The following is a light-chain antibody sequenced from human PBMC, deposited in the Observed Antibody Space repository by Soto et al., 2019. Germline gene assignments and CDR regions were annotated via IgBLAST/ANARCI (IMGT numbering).Light chain of an antibody. CDR3: QSADSSGTAWV. CDR2: QDS. J-gene: IGLJ3*02. CDR1: ELPKQY. Sequence: SYELTQPPSVSVSPGQTARITCSGDELPKQYAYWYQQKPGQAPVLAIYQDSERPSGIPERFSGSGSGTTVTLTISGVQAEDEADYYCQSADSSGTAWVFGGGTKLTVL. V-gene: IGLV3-25*03.